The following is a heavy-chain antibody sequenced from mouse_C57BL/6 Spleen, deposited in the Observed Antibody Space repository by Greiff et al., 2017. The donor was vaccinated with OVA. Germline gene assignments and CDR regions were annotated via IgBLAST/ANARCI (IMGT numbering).Heavy chain of an antibody. D-gene: IGHD2-3*01. J-gene: IGHJ3*01. V-gene: IGHV3-6*01. CDR2: ISYDGSN. Sequence: VQLQQSGPGLVKPSQSLSLTCSVTGYSITSGYYWNWIRQFPGNKLEWMGYISYDGSNNYNPSLKNRISITRDTSKNQFFLKLNSVTTEDTATYYCARQGIDGYYVGFAYWGQGTLVTVSA. CDR3: ARQGIDGYYVGFAY. CDR1: GYSITSGYY.